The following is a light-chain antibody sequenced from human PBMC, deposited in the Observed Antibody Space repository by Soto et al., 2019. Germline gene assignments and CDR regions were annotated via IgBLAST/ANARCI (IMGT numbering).Light chain of an antibody. Sequence: EIALTQSPGTLYLSPRERATLSCRASQSVSSSYLAWYQQKPGQAPRLLIYGASSRATGIPDRFSGSGSGTDFTLTISRLEPEDLAVYYCQLYGSSPPITFGQGKRLEIK. CDR1: QSVSSSY. CDR3: QLYGSSPPIT. CDR2: GAS. V-gene: IGKV3-20*01. J-gene: IGKJ5*01.